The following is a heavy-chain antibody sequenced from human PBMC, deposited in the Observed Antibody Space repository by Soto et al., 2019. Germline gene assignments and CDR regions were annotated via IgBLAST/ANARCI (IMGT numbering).Heavy chain of an antibody. D-gene: IGHD3-9*01. V-gene: IGHV1-2*02. CDR3: ARARYYDWCFDL. J-gene: IGHJ4*02. CDR2: IDPKSGDT. Sequence: GASVKVSCKASGYTFTENQIHWLRRAPGQRLGWMGRIDPKSGDTTFAQTYQGRVTMTRDRSKAQFYLTLTSVTAADTAVYFCARARYYDWCFDLWGLGTPVTVSS. CDR1: GYTFTENQ.